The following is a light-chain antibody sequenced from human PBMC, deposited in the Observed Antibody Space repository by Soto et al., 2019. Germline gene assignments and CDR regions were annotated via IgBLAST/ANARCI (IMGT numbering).Light chain of an antibody. V-gene: IGKV3-11*01. CDR3: QQRNTWPLT. CDR1: QSISSY. J-gene: IGKJ4*01. Sequence: ETVLTQFPATLSLSPGERATLSGRASQSISSYLAWYQQKPGQAPRLLIYDASNRATGIPARFSGSASGTDFTLTISSLEPEDFAVYYCQQRNTWPLTFGGGTKVEIK. CDR2: DAS.